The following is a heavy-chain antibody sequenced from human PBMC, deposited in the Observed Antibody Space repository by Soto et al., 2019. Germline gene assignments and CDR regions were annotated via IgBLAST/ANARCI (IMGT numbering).Heavy chain of an antibody. J-gene: IGHJ5*02. CDR2: ISAYNGNT. V-gene: IGHV1-18*01. CDR1: GYTFTSYG. D-gene: IGHD3-16*01. Sequence: GASVKVSCKASGYTFTSYGISWVRQAPGQGLEWMGWISAYNGNTNYAQKLQGRVTMTTDTSTSTAYMELRSLRSDDTAVYYCARDELGVVTKKNGFAPGGEGPLVTVPS. CDR3: ARDELGVVTKKNGFAP.